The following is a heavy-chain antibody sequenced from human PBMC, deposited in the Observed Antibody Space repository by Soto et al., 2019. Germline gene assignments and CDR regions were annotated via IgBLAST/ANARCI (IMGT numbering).Heavy chain of an antibody. Sequence: QITLKESGPTLVKPTQTLTLTCTFSGFSLSTSGVGVGWIRQPPGKALEWLALIYWDDDKRYSPSLKSSLTLTKDTSKNQVVLTMTNLDPVDKATYHCAQRQTYCGGNCYSGFDYWGQGTLVTVSS. CDR1: GFSLSTSGVG. J-gene: IGHJ4*02. CDR2: IYWDDDK. V-gene: IGHV2-5*02. D-gene: IGHD2-21*02. CDR3: AQRQTYCGGNCYSGFDY.